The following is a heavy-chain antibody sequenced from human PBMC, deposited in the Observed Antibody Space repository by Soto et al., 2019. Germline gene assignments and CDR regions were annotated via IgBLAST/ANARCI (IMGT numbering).Heavy chain of an antibody. V-gene: IGHV4-31*03. CDR1: GGSISSGGYY. CDR2: IYYIGST. CDR3: ARGQVVAAQH. J-gene: IGHJ4*02. D-gene: IGHD2-15*01. Sequence: PSETLSLTCTVSGGSISSGGYYWNWVHQHPGKGLEWIGYIYYIGSTYYNPSLKSRVTISLDTSKNQFSLKLSSVTAADTAVYYCARGQVVAAQHWGQGTLVTVSS.